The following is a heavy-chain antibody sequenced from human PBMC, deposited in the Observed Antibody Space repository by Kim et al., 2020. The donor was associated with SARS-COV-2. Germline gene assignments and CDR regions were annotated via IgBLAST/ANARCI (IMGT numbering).Heavy chain of an antibody. CDR3: ARGVGGDYVWGSTPLDY. V-gene: IGHV1-8*01. CDR2: MNPNSGNT. Sequence: ASVKVSCKASGYTFTSYDINWVRQATGQGLEWMGWMNPNSGNTGYAQKFQGRVTMTRNTSISTAYMELSSLRSEDTAVYYCARGVGGDYVWGSTPLDYWGQGTLVTVSS. J-gene: IGHJ4*02. CDR1: GYTFTSYD. D-gene: IGHD3-16*01.